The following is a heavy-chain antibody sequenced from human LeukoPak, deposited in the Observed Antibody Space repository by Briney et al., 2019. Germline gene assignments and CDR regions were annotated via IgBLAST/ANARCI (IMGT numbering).Heavy chain of an antibody. CDR3: ARMWGHYYDSSGYFDY. D-gene: IGHD3-22*01. CDR2: IYHSGST. CDR1: GYSISSGYY. Sequence: PSETLSLTCTVSGYSISSGYYWGWIRPPPGKGLEWIGSIYHSGSTYYNPSLKSRVTISVDTSKNQFSLKLSSVTAADTAVYYCARMWGHYYDSSGYFDYWGQGTLVTVSS. J-gene: IGHJ4*02. V-gene: IGHV4-38-2*02.